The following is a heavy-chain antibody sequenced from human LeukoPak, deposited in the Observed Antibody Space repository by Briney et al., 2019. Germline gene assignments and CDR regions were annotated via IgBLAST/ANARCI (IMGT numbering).Heavy chain of an antibody. Sequence: GGSLRLSCAASGFTFSSYAMHWVRQAPGKGLEWVAVISYDGSNKYYADSVEGRFTISRDNSKNTLYLQMNSLRAEDTAVYYCARDKDSSSWTGFYYYYGMDVWGQGTTVTVSS. CDR3: ARDKDSSSWTGFYYYYGMDV. D-gene: IGHD6-13*01. J-gene: IGHJ6*02. CDR1: GFTFSSYA. V-gene: IGHV3-30-3*01. CDR2: ISYDGSNK.